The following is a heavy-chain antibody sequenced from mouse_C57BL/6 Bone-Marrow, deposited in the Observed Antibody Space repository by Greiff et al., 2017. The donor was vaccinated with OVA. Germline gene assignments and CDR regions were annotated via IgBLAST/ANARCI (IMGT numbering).Heavy chain of an antibody. J-gene: IGHJ1*03. CDR3: ARDANPYYLHWYFDV. CDR2: SRNKANDYTT. V-gene: IGHV7-1*01. CDR1: GFTFSDFY. Sequence: EVKLMESGGGLVQSGRSLRLSCAPSGFTFSDFYMEWVRQAPGKGLEWIAASRNKANDYTTEYSASVKGRFIVSRYTSQSILYLQMNALRAEDTAMYYCARDANPYYLHWYFDVWGTGTTVTFSS. D-gene: IGHD1-1*01.